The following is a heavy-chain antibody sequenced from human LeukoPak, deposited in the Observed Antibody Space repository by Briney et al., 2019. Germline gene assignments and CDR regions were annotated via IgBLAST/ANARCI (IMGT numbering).Heavy chain of an antibody. V-gene: IGHV3-23*01. J-gene: IGHJ4*02. CDR2: ISGSGGST. CDR1: GFTFSTYA. CDR3: AKTGGYDFWSGPFDY. Sequence: GRSLRLSCTASGFTFSTYAMHWVRQAPGKGLEWVSAISGSGGSTYYADSVKGRFTISRDNSKNTLYLQMNSLRAEDTAVYYCAKTGGYDFWSGPFDYWGQGTLVTVSS. D-gene: IGHD3-3*01.